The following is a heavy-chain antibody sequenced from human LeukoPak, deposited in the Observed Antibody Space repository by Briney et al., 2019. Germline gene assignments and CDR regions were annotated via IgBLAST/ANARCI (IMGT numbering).Heavy chain of an antibody. CDR3: ARASSGWSHDAFDI. D-gene: IGHD6-19*01. J-gene: IGHJ3*02. Sequence: GGSLRLSCAASGFTFSSYWMHRVRQAPGKGLVWVSRINSDGSSTSYADSVKGRFTISRDNAKNTLYLQMNSLRAEDTAVYYCARASSGWSHDAFDIWGQGTMVTVSS. V-gene: IGHV3-74*01. CDR2: INSDGSST. CDR1: GFTFSSYW.